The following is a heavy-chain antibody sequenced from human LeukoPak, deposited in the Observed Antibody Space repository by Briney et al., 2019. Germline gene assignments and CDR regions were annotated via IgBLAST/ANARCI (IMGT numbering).Heavy chain of an antibody. J-gene: IGHJ6*02. D-gene: IGHD6-19*01. V-gene: IGHV4-59*01. CDR2: TYYTGST. Sequence: SETLSLTCTVSGDSITSYYWCWIRRPPGKGLEWIGYTYYTGSTNYNPSLKSRVTILVDTSKSQFSLKLNSVTAADTAVYYCARDLRSVAGTYYYYGMDVWGQGTTVTVSS. CDR3: ARDLRSVAGTYYYYGMDV. CDR1: GDSITSYY.